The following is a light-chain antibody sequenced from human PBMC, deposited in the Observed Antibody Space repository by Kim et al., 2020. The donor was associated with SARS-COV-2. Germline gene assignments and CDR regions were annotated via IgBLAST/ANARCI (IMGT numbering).Light chain of an antibody. Sequence: QAVVTQEPSLTVSPGGTVTLTCDSNTGAVTSGHFPYWFQQKPGQAPRTLIYDTDKRHSWTPARFSGSLLGGKAALTLSAAQAEDEVDYYCLLSYSDSRVFGGGTQLTVL. V-gene: IGLV7-46*01. J-gene: IGLJ2*01. CDR2: DTD. CDR3: LLSYSDSRV. CDR1: TGAVTSGHF.